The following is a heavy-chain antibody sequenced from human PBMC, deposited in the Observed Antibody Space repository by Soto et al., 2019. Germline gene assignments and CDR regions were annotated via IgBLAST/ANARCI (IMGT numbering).Heavy chain of an antibody. Sequence: GGSLRLSCAASGFTVSSNYMSWVRQAPGKGLEWVSVIYSGGSTYYADSVKGRFTISRHNSKNTLYLQMNSLRAEDTAVYYCARVMRRLQPQYYYYYYMDVWGKGTTVTVS. D-gene: IGHD3-16*01. CDR1: GFTVSSNY. J-gene: IGHJ6*03. V-gene: IGHV3-53*04. CDR2: IYSGGST. CDR3: ARVMRRLQPQYYYYYYMDV.